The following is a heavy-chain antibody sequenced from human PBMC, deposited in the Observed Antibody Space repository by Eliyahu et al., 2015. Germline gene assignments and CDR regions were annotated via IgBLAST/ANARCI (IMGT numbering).Heavy chain of an antibody. Sequence: EVKKPGSSVKVSCKASGGTFSSYAISWVRQAPGQGLEWMGGIIPIFGTANYAQKFQGRVTITADKSTSTAYMELSSLRSEDTAVYYCARDGRNNYDILTGYRQFDYWGQGTLVTVSS. CDR2: IIPIFGTA. CDR1: GGTFSSYA. J-gene: IGHJ4*02. D-gene: IGHD3-9*01. CDR3: ARDGRNNYDILTGYRQFDY. V-gene: IGHV1-69*06.